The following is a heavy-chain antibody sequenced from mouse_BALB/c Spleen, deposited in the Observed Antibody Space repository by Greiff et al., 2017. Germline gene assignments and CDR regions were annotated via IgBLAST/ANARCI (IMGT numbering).Heavy chain of an antibody. CDR1: GFTFSSYG. Sequence: EVQLQQSGGGLVQPGGSLKLSCAASGFTFSSYGMSWVRQTPDKRLELVATINSNGGSTYYPDSVKGRFTISRDNAKNTLYLQMSSLKSEDTAMYYCARDRYGNLSRYFDVWGAGTTVTVSS. CDR3: ARDRYGNLSRYFDV. J-gene: IGHJ1*01. CDR2: INSNGGST. D-gene: IGHD2-10*02. V-gene: IGHV5-6-3*01.